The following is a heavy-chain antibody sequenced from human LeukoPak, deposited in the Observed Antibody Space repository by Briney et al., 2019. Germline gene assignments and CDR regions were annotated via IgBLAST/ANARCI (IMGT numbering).Heavy chain of an antibody. CDR1: GYTFTSYD. J-gene: IGHJ4*02. D-gene: IGHD3-22*01. Sequence: ASVKVSCKASGYTFTSYDINWVRQATGQGLEWMGWMNPNSGNTGYAQKFQGRITMTRNTSISTAYMELSSLRSEDTAVYYCARGATMIVVVFDYWGQGTLVTVSS. CDR2: MNPNSGNT. V-gene: IGHV1-8*01. CDR3: ARGATMIVVVFDY.